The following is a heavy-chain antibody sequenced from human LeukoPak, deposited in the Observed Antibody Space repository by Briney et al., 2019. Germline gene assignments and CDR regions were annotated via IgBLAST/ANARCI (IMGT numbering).Heavy chain of an antibody. Sequence: GASVTVSCKASGGTFSSYAISWVRQAPGQGLEWMGGIIPIFGTANYAQKFQGRVTITADESTSTAYMELSSLRSEDTAVYYCAREDYYDSSGYYYVYWGQGTLVAVSS. CDR1: GGTFSSYA. V-gene: IGHV1-69*13. CDR2: IIPIFGTA. D-gene: IGHD3-22*01. CDR3: AREDYYDSSGYYYVY. J-gene: IGHJ4*02.